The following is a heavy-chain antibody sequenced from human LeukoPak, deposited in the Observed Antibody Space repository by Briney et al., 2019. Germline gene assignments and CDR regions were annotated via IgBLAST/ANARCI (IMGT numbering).Heavy chain of an antibody. V-gene: IGHV3-7*01. CDR3: AFNGYSYGLFDY. Sequence: GGSLRLSCTASGFTFSNYAMSWVRQAPGKGLEWVANIKQDGSEKYYVDSVKGRFTISRDNAKNSLYLQMNSLRAEDTAVYYCAFNGYSYGLFDYWGQGTLVTVSS. CDR1: GFTFSNYA. D-gene: IGHD5-18*01. CDR2: IKQDGSEK. J-gene: IGHJ4*02.